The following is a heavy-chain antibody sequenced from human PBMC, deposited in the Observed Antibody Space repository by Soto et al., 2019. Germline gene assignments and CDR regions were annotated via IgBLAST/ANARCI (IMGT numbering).Heavy chain of an antibody. J-gene: IGHJ5*02. CDR1: GNTFTSYC. D-gene: IGHD3-10*01. Sequence: QVPLVQSGAEVKKPGASVKVSCKASGNTFTSYCISWVRQAPGQGLEWMGWISAYNGNTNYAQKVQGRVTMTTDTSTSSAYMELRSLRSDDTAVYYCARDLYYGSGSYRWSDPWGQGTLVTVSS. CDR3: ARDLYYGSGSYRWSDP. CDR2: ISAYNGNT. V-gene: IGHV1-18*04.